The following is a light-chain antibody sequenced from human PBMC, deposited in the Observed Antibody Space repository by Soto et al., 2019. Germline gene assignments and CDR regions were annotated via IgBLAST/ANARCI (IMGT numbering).Light chain of an antibody. J-gene: IGKJ1*01. Sequence: TQMNQSPSSLSASVGHRLTITSRASQSISRFLNWYQQKPGKAPKLLLYAASSLQSGVPSRFSGSGSGTDFTLTFSSLQPEDLAVYDCQQYKNWPPWTFRQGTKVDI. CDR3: QQYKNWPPWT. V-gene: IGKV1-39*01. CDR1: QSISRF. CDR2: AAS.